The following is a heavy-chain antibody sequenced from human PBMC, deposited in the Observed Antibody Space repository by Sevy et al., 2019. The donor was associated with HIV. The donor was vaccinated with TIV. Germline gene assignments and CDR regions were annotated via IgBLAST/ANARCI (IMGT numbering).Heavy chain of an antibody. Sequence: GGSLRLSCAASGFSFSIYSVNWVRQAPGKGLEWVSFVGTTRNQIYYTDSVRGRFTITRDNAKNSVYLQMTSLRDGDTAVYYCARGRHCGGSSCYSSWLDPWGQGTLVTVSS. J-gene: IGHJ5*02. CDR1: GFSFSIYS. D-gene: IGHD2-15*01. CDR2: VGTTRNQI. V-gene: IGHV3-21*01. CDR3: ARGRHCGGSSCYSSWLDP.